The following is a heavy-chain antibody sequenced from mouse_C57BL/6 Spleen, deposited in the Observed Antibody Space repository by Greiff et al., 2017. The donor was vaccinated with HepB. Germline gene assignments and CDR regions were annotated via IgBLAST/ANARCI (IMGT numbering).Heavy chain of an antibody. CDR1: GYTFTSYW. CDR3: ARRMASSYWYFDV. CDR2: IDPSDSYT. D-gene: IGHD1-1*01. Sequence: QVQLQQPGAELVRPGTSVKLSCKASGYTFTSYWMHWVKQRPGQGLEWIGVIDPSDSYTNYNQKFKGKATLTVDTSSSTAYMQLSSLTSEDSAVYYCARRMASSYWYFDVWGTGTTVTVSS. J-gene: IGHJ1*03. V-gene: IGHV1-59*01.